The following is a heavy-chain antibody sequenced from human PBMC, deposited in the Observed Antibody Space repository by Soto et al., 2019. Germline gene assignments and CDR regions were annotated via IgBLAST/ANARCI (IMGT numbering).Heavy chain of an antibody. CDR2: INPNSGGT. CDR3: ARGPSAVTTRDYYYYYMDV. J-gene: IGHJ6*03. V-gene: IGHV1-2*04. Sequence: ASVKVSCKASGYTFTGYYMHWVRQAPGQGLEWMGWINPNSGGTNYAQKFQGWVTMTRDTSISTAYMELSRLRSDDTAVYYCARGPSAVTTRDYYYYYMDVWGKGTTVTVSS. CDR1: GYTFTGYY. D-gene: IGHD4-17*01.